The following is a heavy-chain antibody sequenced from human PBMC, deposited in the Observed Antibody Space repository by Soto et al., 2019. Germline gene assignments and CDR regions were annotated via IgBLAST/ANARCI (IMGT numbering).Heavy chain of an antibody. CDR1: GFTVSSKY. CDR2: IQSGGPT. D-gene: IGHD2-15*01. J-gene: IGHJ6*04. Sequence: EVHLVESGGGLVQPGGSLRLSCAASGFTVSSKYMSWVRQAPGKGLEWVSLIQSGGPTYYADSVKGRFTISRDTSENTVHLQMDSLRAEATAVYYCARDDVLCEGGRCYGVPLDVWGKGNTVTLSS. CDR3: ARDDVLCEGGRCYGVPLDV. V-gene: IGHV3-66*01.